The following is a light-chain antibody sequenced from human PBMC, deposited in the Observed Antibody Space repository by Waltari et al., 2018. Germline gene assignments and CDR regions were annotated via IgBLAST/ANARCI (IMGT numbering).Light chain of an antibody. CDR2: KPF. Sequence: DIQMTQSPSTLSASVGDRVTITCRASQSIIIWLAWYQQKPGKAPKLLISKPFSLESGVPSRFSGSGSGTEFTLTISNLQPDDFATYYCQHYNNYPVAFGQGTKLEI. CDR1: QSIIIW. CDR3: QHYNNYPVA. J-gene: IGKJ2*01. V-gene: IGKV1-5*03.